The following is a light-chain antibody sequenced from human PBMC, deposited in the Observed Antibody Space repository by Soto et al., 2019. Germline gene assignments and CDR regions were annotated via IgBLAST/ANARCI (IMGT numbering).Light chain of an antibody. CDR3: QQYGSSPRT. J-gene: IGKJ1*01. V-gene: IGKV3-20*01. Sequence: EIVLTQSPGTLSLSPGERATLSCRASQSVSSSYLAWYQQKPGQAPRPLIYGASSRATGIPDRFSGSGSGTEFNLTISRLEPEDFAVYYCQQYGSSPRTFGQGTKVEIK. CDR1: QSVSSSY. CDR2: GAS.